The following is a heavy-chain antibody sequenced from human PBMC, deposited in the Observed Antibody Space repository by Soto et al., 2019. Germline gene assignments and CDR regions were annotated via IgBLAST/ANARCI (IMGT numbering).Heavy chain of an antibody. J-gene: IGHJ4*02. CDR3: VRPLDPDSSVSYFSY. CDR1: GGTFSSYA. D-gene: IGHD3-22*01. V-gene: IGHV1-69*13. Sequence: SVKVSFKASGGTFSSYAISWLRQAPGQGLEWMGGIIPMFGTANFALKVQGRVTITADGSTSTAYMVLCSLRSGDTAVYYCVRPLDPDSSVSYFSYWGQG. CDR2: IIPMFGTA.